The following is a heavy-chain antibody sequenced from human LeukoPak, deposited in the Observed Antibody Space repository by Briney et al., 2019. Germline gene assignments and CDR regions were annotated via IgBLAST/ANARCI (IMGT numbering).Heavy chain of an antibody. CDR3: ARDVVDTPEQNY. V-gene: IGHV3-21*01. CDR2: ITSSSTYI. CDR1: GFTFSSYS. D-gene: IGHD5-18*01. J-gene: IGHJ4*02. Sequence: GGSLTLSCAASGFTFSSYSMNWVRQAPGKGLEWVSSITSSSTYIYYADSVKGRFTVSRDNAKNSLYLQMNSLRAEDTAVYYCARDVVDTPEQNYWGQGTLVTVSS.